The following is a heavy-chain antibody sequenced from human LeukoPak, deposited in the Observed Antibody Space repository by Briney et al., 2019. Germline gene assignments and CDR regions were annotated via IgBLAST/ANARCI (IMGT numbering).Heavy chain of an antibody. J-gene: IGHJ4*02. CDR1: GYTFTSYD. CDR3: ARAVVAATPPDY. D-gene: IGHD2-15*01. Sequence: GASVKVSCKASGYTFTSYDINWVRQATGQGREWMGWMNPNSGNTGYAQKFQGRVTMTRNTSISTAYMELSSLRSEDTAVYYCARAVVAATPPDYWGQGTLVTVSS. CDR2: MNPNSGNT. V-gene: IGHV1-8*01.